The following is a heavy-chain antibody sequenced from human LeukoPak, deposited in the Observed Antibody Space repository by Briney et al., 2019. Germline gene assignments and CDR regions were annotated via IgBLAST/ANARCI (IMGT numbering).Heavy chain of an antibody. V-gene: IGHV6-1*01. Sequence: SQTLSLTCAISGDSVSSNSAAWTWIRQSPSRGLEWLGRTYYRSKWSDDYAVSVKSRITINPDTSKNKFSLHLNSVTPEDTAVYYCARGRVTTIANYYYYYIDVWGEGTTVTVSS. J-gene: IGHJ6*03. CDR2: TYYRSKWSD. CDR1: GDSVSSNSAA. CDR3: ARGRVTTIANYYYYYIDV. D-gene: IGHD4-17*01.